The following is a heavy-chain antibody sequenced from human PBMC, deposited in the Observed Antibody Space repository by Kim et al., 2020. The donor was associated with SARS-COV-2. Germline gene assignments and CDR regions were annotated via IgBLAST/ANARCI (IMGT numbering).Heavy chain of an antibody. J-gene: IGHJ6*03. CDR1: GFTFGDYA. CDR2: ISWNSGSI. V-gene: IGHV3-9*01. CDR3: AKDTTTGIQLWYPYYYYYMDV. Sequence: GGSLRLSCAASGFTFGDYAMHWVRQAPGKGLEWVSGISWNSGSIGYADSVKGRFTISRDNAKNSLYLQMNSLRAEDTALYYCAKDTTTGIQLWYPYYYYYMDVWGKGTTVTVSS. D-gene: IGHD5-18*01.